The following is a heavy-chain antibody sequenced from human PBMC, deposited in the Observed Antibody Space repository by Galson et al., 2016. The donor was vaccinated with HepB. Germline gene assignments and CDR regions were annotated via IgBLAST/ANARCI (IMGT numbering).Heavy chain of an antibody. CDR1: GGSVSSPTW. CDR3: ASKEWTSKSQYFYGLDV. V-gene: IGHV4-4*02. J-gene: IGHJ6*02. CDR2: SYHTGTT. Sequence: SETLSLTCRVSGGSVSSPTWWTWVRQSPGKGLEWIGESYHTGTTNYHPSLRRRVTISVDKSKNQFALRLASVTAADTAVYFCASKEWTSKSQYFYGLDVWGQGTLVTVSS. D-gene: IGHD3-3*01.